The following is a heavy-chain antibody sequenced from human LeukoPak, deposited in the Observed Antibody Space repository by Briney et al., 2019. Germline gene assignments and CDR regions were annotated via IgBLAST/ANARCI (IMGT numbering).Heavy chain of an antibody. CDR2: IYYSGST. V-gene: IGHV4-59*01. CDR3: AREIGVVPHLDY. Sequence: PSETLSLTCTVSGGSISSYYRSWIRQPPGKGLEWTGCIYYSGSTNYNPSLKSRVTISVDTSKNQFSLKLSSVTAADTAVYYCAREIGVVPHLDYWGQGTLVTVSS. J-gene: IGHJ4*02. CDR1: GGSISSYY. D-gene: IGHD3-22*01.